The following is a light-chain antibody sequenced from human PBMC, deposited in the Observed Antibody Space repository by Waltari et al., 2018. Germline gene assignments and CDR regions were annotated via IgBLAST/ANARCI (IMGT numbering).Light chain of an antibody. J-gene: IGKJ2*01. Sequence: EIVLTQSPGPLSLSPGERATLSCRASQSVSSSYLAWYQQKPGQAPRLLIYGASSRATGVPDRFSGSGSGTDFTLTISRLEPEDFAVYYCHQYAGAPRTFGQGTKLEI. V-gene: IGKV3-20*01. CDR3: HQYAGAPRT. CDR2: GAS. CDR1: QSVSSSY.